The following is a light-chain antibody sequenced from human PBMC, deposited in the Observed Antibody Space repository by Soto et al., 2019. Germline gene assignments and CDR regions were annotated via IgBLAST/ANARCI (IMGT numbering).Light chain of an antibody. CDR1: SSDVGSYNL. J-gene: IGLJ3*02. CDR3: CSYAGSSWV. Sequence: QSVLTQPASVSGSPGQSITISCTGTSSDVGSYNLVSWYQQHPGKAPKLMIYEGSKRPSGVSNRFSGSKSGNTASLTISGLQAEDEADYYCCSYAGSSWVFGGGTSSPS. V-gene: IGLV2-23*01. CDR2: EGS.